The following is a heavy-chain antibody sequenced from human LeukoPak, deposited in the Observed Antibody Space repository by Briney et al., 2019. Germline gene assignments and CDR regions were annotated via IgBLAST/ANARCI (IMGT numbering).Heavy chain of an antibody. CDR2: ISSSGSTI. CDR1: GFTFSSYE. D-gene: IGHD3-3*01. J-gene: IGHJ4*02. V-gene: IGHV3-48*03. Sequence: GGSLRLSCAASGFTFSSYEMNWVRQAPGKGLEWVSYISSSGSTIYYADSVKGRFTISRDNAKNSLYLQMNSLRVEDTAVYYCASIWSGGDFGYWGQGTLVTVSS. CDR3: ASIWSGGDFGY.